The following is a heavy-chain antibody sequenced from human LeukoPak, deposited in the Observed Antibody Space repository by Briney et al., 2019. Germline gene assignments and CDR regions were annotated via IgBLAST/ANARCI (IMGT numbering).Heavy chain of an antibody. CDR2: INHSGST. Sequence: GSLRLSCAASGFTFSSYSMNWVRQPPGKGLEWIGEINHSGSTNYNPSLKSRVTISVDTSKNQFSLKLSSVTAADTAVYYCARGRRDGYTLYYMDVWGKGTTVTVSS. V-gene: IGHV4-34*01. CDR1: GFTFSSYS. D-gene: IGHD5-24*01. J-gene: IGHJ6*03. CDR3: ARGRRDGYTLYYMDV.